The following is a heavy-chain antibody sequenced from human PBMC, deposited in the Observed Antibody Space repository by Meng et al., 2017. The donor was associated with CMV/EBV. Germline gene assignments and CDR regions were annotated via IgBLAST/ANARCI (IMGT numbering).Heavy chain of an antibody. Sequence: GGPLRLSCAAPEFTFSSYAMNWVRQAPGKGLEWVSIISDSGGITYYADSVEGRFTISRDNSKNTLYLKMNSLRAEDTAVYYCAKGRSIEAPGTRYFDCWGQGTLVTVSS. CDR1: EFTFSSYA. D-gene: IGHD6-13*01. CDR2: ISDSGGIT. V-gene: IGHV3-23*01. J-gene: IGHJ4*02. CDR3: AKGRSIEAPGTRYFDC.